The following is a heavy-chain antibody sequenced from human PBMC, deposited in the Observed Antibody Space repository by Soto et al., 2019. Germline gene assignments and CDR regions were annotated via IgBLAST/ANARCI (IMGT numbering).Heavy chain of an antibody. CDR3: ARLWSGYDPPEY. CDR2: IFHSGTT. D-gene: IGHD5-12*01. V-gene: IGHV4-4*02. J-gene: IGHJ4*02. CDR1: GGYIITGDC. Sequence: SQTLSVTWTVAGGYIITGDCWTRVHQPPGERLEWIGEIFHSGTTNYNPSLKSRVTISVDTSKSQFSLKLASVTAADTAVYYCARLWSGYDPPEYWGQGILVTVSS.